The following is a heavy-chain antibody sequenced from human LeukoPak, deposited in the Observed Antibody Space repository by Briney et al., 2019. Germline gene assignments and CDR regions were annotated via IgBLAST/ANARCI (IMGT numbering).Heavy chain of an antibody. Sequence: GGSLRHSCAASGFTFSSYWMSWVRQAPGKGLEWVANIKQDGSEKYYVDSVKGRFTISRDNAKNSLYLQMNSLRAEDTAVYYCARAPSFDSSGFDVFDIWGQGTMVTVSS. V-gene: IGHV3-7*01. CDR2: IKQDGSEK. D-gene: IGHD3-22*01. CDR3: ARAPSFDSSGFDVFDI. J-gene: IGHJ3*02. CDR1: GFTFSSYW.